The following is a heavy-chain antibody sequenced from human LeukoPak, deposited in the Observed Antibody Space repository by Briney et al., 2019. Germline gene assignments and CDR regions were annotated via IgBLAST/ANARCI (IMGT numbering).Heavy chain of an antibody. D-gene: IGHD3-22*01. V-gene: IGHV4-38-2*01. CDR3: ARGYDSSGYYY. Sequence: SETLSLTCAVSGYSISSGYYWGWIRQPPGKGLEWIGSIYHSGSTYYNPSLKSRVTISVDTSKNQFSLKLSSVTAADTAVYYCARGYDSSGYYYWGQGTLVTVSS. CDR2: IYHSGST. J-gene: IGHJ4*02. CDR1: GYSISSGYY.